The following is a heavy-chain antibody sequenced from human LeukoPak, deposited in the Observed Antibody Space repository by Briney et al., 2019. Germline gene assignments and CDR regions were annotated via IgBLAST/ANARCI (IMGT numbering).Heavy chain of an antibody. V-gene: IGHV1-18*01. J-gene: IGHJ4*02. D-gene: IGHD2-15*01. CDR1: GYTFTSYG. Sequence: GASVKVSCKASGYTFTSYGISWVRQAPGQGLEWMGWISAYNGNTNYAQKLQGRVTMTTDTSTSTAYMELRSLRSDDTAVYYCARGGLGYCSGGSCYSVDYWGQGTLVTVSS. CDR3: ARGGLGYCSGGSCYSVDY. CDR2: ISAYNGNT.